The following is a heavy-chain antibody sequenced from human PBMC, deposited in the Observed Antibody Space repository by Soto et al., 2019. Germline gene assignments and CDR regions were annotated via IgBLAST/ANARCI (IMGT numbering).Heavy chain of an antibody. J-gene: IGHJ5*02. CDR3: ARGSYDFWSGYLSYVVWFDP. D-gene: IGHD3-3*01. Sequence: QVQLVQSGAEVKKPGASVKVSCKASGYTFTSYDINWVRQATGQGLEWMGWMNPNRGNTGYAQKFQGRVTMTRNTSIRTAYMELSSLRSEDTAVYYCARGSYDFWSGYLSYVVWFDPWGQGTLVTVSS. CDR2: MNPNRGNT. CDR1: GYTFTSYD. V-gene: IGHV1-8*01.